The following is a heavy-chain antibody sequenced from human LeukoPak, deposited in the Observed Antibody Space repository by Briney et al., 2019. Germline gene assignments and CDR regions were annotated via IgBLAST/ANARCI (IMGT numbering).Heavy chain of an antibody. CDR2: ISAYNGNT. Sequence: ASVKVSCKASGYTFTSYGISWVRQAPGQGLERMGWISAYNGNTNYAQKLQGRVTVTTDTSTSTAYMELRSLRSDDTAVYYCARVEGGNIVLMVHASYYFDYWGQGTLVTVSS. CDR3: ARVEGGNIVLMVHASYYFDY. D-gene: IGHD2-8*01. V-gene: IGHV1-18*01. J-gene: IGHJ4*02. CDR1: GYTFTSYG.